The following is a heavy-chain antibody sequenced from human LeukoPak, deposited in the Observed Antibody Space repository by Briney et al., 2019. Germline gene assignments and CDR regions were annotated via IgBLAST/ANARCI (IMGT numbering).Heavy chain of an antibody. CDR1: GFTFSSYA. Sequence: PGGSLRLSCAASGFTFSSYAVSWVRQAPGKGLEWVSAISGSGGSTYYADSVKGRFTISRDNSKNTLYLQMNSLRAEDTAVYYCAREMVETGTTNYWGQGTLVTVSS. D-gene: IGHD1-1*01. V-gene: IGHV3-23*01. J-gene: IGHJ4*02. CDR2: ISGSGGST. CDR3: AREMVETGTTNY.